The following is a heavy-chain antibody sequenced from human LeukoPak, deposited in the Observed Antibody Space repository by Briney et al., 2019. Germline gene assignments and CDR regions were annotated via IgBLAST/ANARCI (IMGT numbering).Heavy chain of an antibody. CDR1: GITFSNSW. CDR3: AELGITMIGGV. J-gene: IGHJ6*04. CDR2: IRPDGSEG. V-gene: IGHV3-7*01. D-gene: IGHD3-10*02. Sequence: GGSLRLSCTTSGITFSNSWMSWVRQAPGKGLEWVATIRPDGSEGYYADSVRGRFTISRDNSKNSLYLQMNSLRAEDTAVYYCAELGITMIGGVWGKGTTVTISS.